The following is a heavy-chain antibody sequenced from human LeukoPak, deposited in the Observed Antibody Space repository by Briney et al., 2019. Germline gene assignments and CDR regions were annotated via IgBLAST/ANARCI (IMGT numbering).Heavy chain of an antibody. J-gene: IGHJ4*02. D-gene: IGHD3-3*01. CDR1: GFTFSSYA. CDR3: VKDLGVPTNLFLDY. Sequence: GGSLRLFCSASGFTFSSYAMHWVRQAPGKGLEYVSAISSNGGSTYYADSVKGRFTISRDNSKNTLYLQMSSLRAEDTAVYYCVKDLGVPTNLFLDYWGQGTLVTVSS. CDR2: ISSNGGST. V-gene: IGHV3-64D*06.